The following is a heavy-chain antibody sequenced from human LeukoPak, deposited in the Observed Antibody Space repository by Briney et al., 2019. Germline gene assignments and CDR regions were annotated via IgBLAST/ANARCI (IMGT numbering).Heavy chain of an antibody. V-gene: IGHV3-23*01. CDR2: ISSSGGST. CDR1: GFTFSSYA. J-gene: IGHJ4*02. CDR3: AKVVGATTRGYFDY. Sequence: GGSLRLSCAASGFTFSSYAMSWVRQAPGNGLEWVSTISSSGGSTYYADSVKGRFTISRDNSKNTLYLQMNSLRAEDTAVYYCAKVVGATTRGYFDYWGQGTLVTVSS. D-gene: IGHD1-26*01.